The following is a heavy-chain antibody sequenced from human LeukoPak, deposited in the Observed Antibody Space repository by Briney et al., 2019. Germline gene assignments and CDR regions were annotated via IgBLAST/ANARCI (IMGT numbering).Heavy chain of an antibody. CDR1: GFSLSSSGVG. V-gene: IGHV2-5*02. Sequence: ESGPTLVNPTQTLTLTCTFSGFSLSSSGVGVGWIRQPPGKALEWLALTYWDDDKYYSPSLKSRLTITKDTSKNQVLLTMTNMDPVDTATYYCAHLTTDTTSGYPLFDSWGQGTLVTVSS. J-gene: IGHJ4*02. D-gene: IGHD3-22*01. CDR2: TYWDDDK. CDR3: AHLTTDTTSGYPLFDS.